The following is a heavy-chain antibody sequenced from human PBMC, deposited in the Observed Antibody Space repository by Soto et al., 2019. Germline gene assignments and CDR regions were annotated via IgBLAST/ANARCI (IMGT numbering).Heavy chain of an antibody. V-gene: IGHV4-59*01. D-gene: IGHD3-22*01. Sequence: LSLTCTVSGGSISSYYWSWIRQPPGKGLEWIGYIYYSGSTNYNPSLKSRVTISVDTSKNQFSLKLSSVTAADTAVYYCARFASYYYDSRPLDYWGQGTRVTVSS. J-gene: IGHJ4*02. CDR3: ARFASYYYDSRPLDY. CDR1: GGSISSYY. CDR2: IYYSGST.